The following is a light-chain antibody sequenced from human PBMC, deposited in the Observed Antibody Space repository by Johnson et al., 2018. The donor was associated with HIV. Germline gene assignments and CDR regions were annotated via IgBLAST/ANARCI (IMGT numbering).Light chain of an antibody. V-gene: IGLV1-51*02. CDR3: ATWDSSLSGGV. Sequence: QAVLTQPPSVSAAPGQKVTISCSGSSSNIGNNYVSWYQQLPGTAPKLLIYENNKRPPGIPDRFSASKSGTSATLGITGLQTGDEADYYCATWDSSLSGGVFGTGTKVTVL. CDR2: ENN. J-gene: IGLJ1*01. CDR1: SSNIGNNY.